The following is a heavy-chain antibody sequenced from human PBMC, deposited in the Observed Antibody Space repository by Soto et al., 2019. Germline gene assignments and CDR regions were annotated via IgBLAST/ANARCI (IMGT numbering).Heavy chain of an antibody. CDR1: GGSISSYY. Sequence: SETLSLTCTVSGGSISSYYWSWIRQPPGKGLEWIGYIYYSGSTNYNPSLKSRVTISVDTSKNQFSLKLSSVTAADTAVYYCARVGSPQSYYYMDVWGKGTTVTVSS. CDR3: ARVGSPQSYYYMDV. D-gene: IGHD6-13*01. CDR2: IYYSGST. J-gene: IGHJ6*03. V-gene: IGHV4-59*01.